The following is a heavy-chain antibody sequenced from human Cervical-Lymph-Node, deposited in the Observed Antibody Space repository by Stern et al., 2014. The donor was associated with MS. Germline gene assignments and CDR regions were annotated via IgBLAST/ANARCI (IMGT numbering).Heavy chain of an antibody. D-gene: IGHD3-10*01. CDR1: GFSLNTSGVA. CDR3: AHRRGVFGFYP. CDR2: FYWDDDK. Sequence: QITLKESGPTVVKPTQTLTLTCTFSGFSLNTSGVAVGWIRQPPGKALEWLALFYWDDDKRYSPSLKTSLTITKDTSKNQVVLTMTNMDPVDTGTYYCAHRRGVFGFYPWGQGTLVTVSS. J-gene: IGHJ5*02. V-gene: IGHV2-5*02.